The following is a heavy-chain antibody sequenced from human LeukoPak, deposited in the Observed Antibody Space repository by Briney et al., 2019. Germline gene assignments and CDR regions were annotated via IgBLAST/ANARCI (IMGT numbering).Heavy chain of an antibody. J-gene: IGHJ3*02. CDR3: ARDPYYYDSSGYYKVIHAFDI. Sequence: SETLSLTCAVYGGSFSGYYWSWIRQPPGKGLEWIGEINHSGSTNYNPSLKSRVTISLDTSKNQFSLKLTSVTAADTAVYYCARDPYYYDSSGYYKVIHAFDIWGQGTMVTVSS. CDR1: GGSFSGYY. CDR2: INHSGST. V-gene: IGHV4-34*01. D-gene: IGHD3-22*01.